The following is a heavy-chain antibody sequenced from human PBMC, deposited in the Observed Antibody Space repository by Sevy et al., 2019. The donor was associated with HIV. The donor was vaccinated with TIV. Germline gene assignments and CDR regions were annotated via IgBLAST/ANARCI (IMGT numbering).Heavy chain of an antibody. V-gene: IGHV3-21*01. D-gene: IGHD2-2*01. CDR2: ISSSSSYI. Sequence: GGSLRLSCAASGFTFSSYSMNWVRQAPGKGLEWVSSISSSSSYIYYADSVKGRFTISRDNAKNSLYLQMNSLRAEDTAVYYCARGPVVVPAGDWFDPWGQGTLVTVSS. CDR3: ARGPVVVPAGDWFDP. J-gene: IGHJ5*02. CDR1: GFTFSSYS.